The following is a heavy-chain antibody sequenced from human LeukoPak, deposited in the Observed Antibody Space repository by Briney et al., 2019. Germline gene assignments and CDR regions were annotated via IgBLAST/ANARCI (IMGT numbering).Heavy chain of an antibody. D-gene: IGHD3-3*01. CDR1: GGSISSSSYY. CDR2: IYYSGST. Sequence: SETLSLTCTVSGGSISSSSYYWGWIRQPPGTGLEWIGSIYYSGSTYYNPSLKSRVTISVDTSKNQFSLELSSVTAADTAVYSCARVVSDYYVFWRGSPKGGNGFAPGGQGPLVPVSS. CDR3: ARVVSDYYVFWRGSPKGGNGFAP. J-gene: IGHJ5*02. V-gene: IGHV4-39*07.